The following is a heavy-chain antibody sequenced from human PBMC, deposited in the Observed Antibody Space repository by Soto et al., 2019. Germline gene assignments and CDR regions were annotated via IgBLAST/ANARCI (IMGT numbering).Heavy chain of an antibody. D-gene: IGHD3-22*01. CDR2: IYYSGST. CDR3: ARSNSGYYKWFDP. CDR1: GGSISSSTYY. J-gene: IGHJ5*02. Sequence: HLQLQESGPGLVKPSETLSLTCTVSGGSISSSTYYWGWIRQPPGKGLEWIANIYYSGSTYYNPPLKSRVTISVDTSKNQFSLKLNSVTAADTAVYYCARSNSGYYKWFDPWGQGTLVTVSS. V-gene: IGHV4-39*01.